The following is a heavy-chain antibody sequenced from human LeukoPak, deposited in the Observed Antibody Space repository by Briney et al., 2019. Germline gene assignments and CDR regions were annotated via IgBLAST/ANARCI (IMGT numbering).Heavy chain of an antibody. D-gene: IGHD6-19*01. CDR1: GFTFSSHG. Sequence: GGSLRLSCAASGFTFSSHGMNWVRQAPGKGLEWVSGITGGGTTYYADSVKGRVTISRDNSKNTLYLQMNSLRAEDTAVYYCARDESGSGWYFDYWGQGTLVTVSS. CDR2: ITGGGTT. V-gene: IGHV3-23*01. J-gene: IGHJ4*02. CDR3: ARDESGSGWYFDY.